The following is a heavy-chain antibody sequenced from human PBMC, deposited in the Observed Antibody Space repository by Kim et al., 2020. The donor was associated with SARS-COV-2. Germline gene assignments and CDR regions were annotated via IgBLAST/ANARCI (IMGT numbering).Heavy chain of an antibody. CDR3: ARHGMTTVTTSDHYYYYGMDV. CDR1: GYSFTSYW. D-gene: IGHD4-17*01. Sequence: GESLKISCKGSGYSFTSYWIGWVRQMPGKGLEWMGIIYPGDSDTRYSPSFQGQVTISADKSISTAYLQWSSLKASDTAMYYCARHGMTTVTTSDHYYYYGMDVWGQGTTVTVSS. J-gene: IGHJ6*02. V-gene: IGHV5-51*01. CDR2: IYPGDSDT.